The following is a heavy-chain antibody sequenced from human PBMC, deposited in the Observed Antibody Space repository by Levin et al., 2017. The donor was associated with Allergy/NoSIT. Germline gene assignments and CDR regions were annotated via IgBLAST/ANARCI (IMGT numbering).Heavy chain of an antibody. Sequence: GGSLRLSCAASGFTFDDYAMHWVRQAPGKGLEWVSGISWNSGSIGYADSVKGRFTISRDNAKNSLYLQMNSLRAEDTALYYCAKEGSGWYIDYWGQGTLVTVSS. CDR2: ISWNSGSI. D-gene: IGHD6-19*01. J-gene: IGHJ4*02. CDR1: GFTFDDYA. CDR3: AKEGSGWYIDY. V-gene: IGHV3-9*01.